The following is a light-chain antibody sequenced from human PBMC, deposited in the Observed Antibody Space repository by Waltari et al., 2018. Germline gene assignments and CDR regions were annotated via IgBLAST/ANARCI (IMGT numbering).Light chain of an antibody. CDR3: QAWDSSTVV. V-gene: IGLV3-1*01. CDR2: QDS. J-gene: IGLJ2*01. CDR1: KLGDKY. Sequence: SYELTQPPSVSVSPGQTASITCSGDKLGDKYACWYQQKPGQSPVLVIYQDSKRPSGVPERFSGSNDENTATLTIRGTQAMDEADYYCQAWDSSTVVFGGGTKLTVL.